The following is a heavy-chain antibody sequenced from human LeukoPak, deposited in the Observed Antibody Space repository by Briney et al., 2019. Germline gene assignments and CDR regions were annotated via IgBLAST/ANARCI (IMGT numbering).Heavy chain of an antibody. Sequence: GGSLRLSCAASGFTFSSYAMSWVRQAPGKGREWVSAINGRGGSTYYADSVRGRYTISRDNSKNTLYLQMNSLRAEDTAVYYCANQANDYGALDYWGQGTLVTVSS. CDR3: ANQANDYGALDY. CDR2: INGRGGST. J-gene: IGHJ4*02. V-gene: IGHV3-23*01. D-gene: IGHD4-17*01. CDR1: GFTFSSYA.